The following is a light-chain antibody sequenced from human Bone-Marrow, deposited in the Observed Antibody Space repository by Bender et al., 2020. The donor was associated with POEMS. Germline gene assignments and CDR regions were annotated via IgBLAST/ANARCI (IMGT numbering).Light chain of an antibody. Sequence: QSVLTQPPSVSGAPGQRVTISCTGTSSDVGAHDYVSWYQQHPDKAPKLIIYEVTKRPSGVPDRFSGSKSGNSASLTVSGLRAEDEADYYCSSFTSRSTLVFGGGTKLTVL. J-gene: IGLJ3*02. CDR3: SSFTSRSTLV. V-gene: IGLV2-14*01. CDR1: SSDVGAHDY. CDR2: EVT.